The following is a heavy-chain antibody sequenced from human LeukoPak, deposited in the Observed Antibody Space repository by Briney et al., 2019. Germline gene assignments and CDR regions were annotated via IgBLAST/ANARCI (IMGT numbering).Heavy chain of an antibody. D-gene: IGHD6-13*01. CDR2: IYSGGST. V-gene: IGHV3-66*01. CDR3: ARARAAAGTWFVYYYYGMDV. CDR1: GFTVSSNY. Sequence: GGSLRLSCAASGFTVSSNYMSWVRQAPGKGLEWVSVIYSGGSTYYADSVKGRFTISRDNSKNTLYLQMNSLRAEDTAVYYCARARAAAGTWFVYYYYGMDVWGQGTTVTVSS. J-gene: IGHJ6*02.